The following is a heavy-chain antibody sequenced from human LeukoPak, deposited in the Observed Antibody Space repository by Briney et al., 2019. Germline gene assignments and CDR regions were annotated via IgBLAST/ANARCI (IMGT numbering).Heavy chain of an antibody. J-gene: IGHJ4*02. CDR3: ARDFTAVDYYFDY. Sequence: SETLSLTCTVSGYSISSGYYWGWIRQPPGKGLEWIGSIYHSGSTYYNPSLKSRVTISVDTSKNQFSLKLSSVTAADTAVYYCARDFTAVDYYFDYWGQGTLVTVSS. D-gene: IGHD3-16*01. V-gene: IGHV4-38-2*02. CDR1: GYSISSGYY. CDR2: IYHSGST.